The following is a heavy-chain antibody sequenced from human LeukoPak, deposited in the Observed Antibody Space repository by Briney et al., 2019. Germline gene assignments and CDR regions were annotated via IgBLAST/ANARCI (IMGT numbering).Heavy chain of an antibody. D-gene: IGHD2-21*02. Sequence: PGGSLRLSCAASGFTFSSSYSVNWVRQAPGKGLEWVAHISLTTTTVSYADSVKGRFTMSRDNAKNSLFLQMNSLRAEDTAVYYCARDGDWAFDYWGQGTLVTVSS. CDR3: ARDGDWAFDY. CDR1: GFTFSSSYS. J-gene: IGHJ4*02. V-gene: IGHV3-48*01. CDR2: ISLTTTTV.